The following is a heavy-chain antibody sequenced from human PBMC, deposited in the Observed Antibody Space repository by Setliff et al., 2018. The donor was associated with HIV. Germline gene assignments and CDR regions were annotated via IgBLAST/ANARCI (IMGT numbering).Heavy chain of an antibody. D-gene: IGHD3-22*01. CDR2: IHYSGST. J-gene: IGHJ4*02. Sequence: ETLSLTCTVSGGSISSYYWSWIRQPPGKGLEWIGYIHYSGSTNSNPSLRSRATISVDTSKKQFSLKLTSVTAADTAVYYCARSVLLNYDSTGYSDYWGQGTLVTVS. CDR1: GGSISSYY. CDR3: ARSVLLNYDSTGYSDY. V-gene: IGHV4-59*08.